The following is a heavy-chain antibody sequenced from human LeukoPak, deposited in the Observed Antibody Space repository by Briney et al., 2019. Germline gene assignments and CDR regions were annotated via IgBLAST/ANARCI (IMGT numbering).Heavy chain of an antibody. J-gene: IGHJ6*02. CDR3: ARDQGQYYYYYYVMDV. CDR1: GYTFTGYY. CDR2: INPNSGGT. Sequence: ASVKVSCKASGYTFTGYYMQWVRQAPGQGLEWMGRINPNSGGTNYAQKFQPSVTITTATSITTAYIELRRLRSDYTAVYYCARDQGQYYYYYYVMDVWGQATTVTVSS. V-gene: IGHV1-2*06.